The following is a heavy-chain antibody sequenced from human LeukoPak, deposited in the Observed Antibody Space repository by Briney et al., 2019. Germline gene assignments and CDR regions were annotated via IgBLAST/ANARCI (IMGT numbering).Heavy chain of an antibody. Sequence: SQTLSLTCDVSGGSCDDYYCSWIRQPPGKGLEWIGEIHPHGIFYYNSSLMSRVTISIDTSKSQFSLRLTSVTAADTAFYYCARGRDRSKAGDLWGQGSLVTVSS. CDR3: ARGRDRSKAGDL. D-gene: IGHD5-24*01. V-gene: IGHV4-34*01. J-gene: IGHJ5*02. CDR1: GGSCDDYY. CDR2: IHPHGIF.